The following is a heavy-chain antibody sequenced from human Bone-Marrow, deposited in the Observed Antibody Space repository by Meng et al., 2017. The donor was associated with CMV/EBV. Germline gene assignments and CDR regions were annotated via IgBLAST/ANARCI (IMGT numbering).Heavy chain of an antibody. CDR3: ARDLGGRGGY. CDR2: INTDGSTT. J-gene: IGHJ4*02. D-gene: IGHD1-1*01. Sequence: LSCAASGFSFNNYWMSWVRQVPGEGLVWVSRINTDGSTTNYADSVEGRFTISRDNARNTLYLQMNSLRVEDTAVYYCARDLGGRGGYWGQGTLVTVSS. CDR1: GFSFNNYW. V-gene: IGHV3-74*01.